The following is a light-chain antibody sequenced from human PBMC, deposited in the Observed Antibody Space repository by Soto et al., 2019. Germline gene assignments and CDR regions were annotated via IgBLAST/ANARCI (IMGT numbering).Light chain of an antibody. CDR2: GAS. V-gene: IGKV3-20*01. J-gene: IGKJ1*01. Sequence: EIVLTQSPCTLSLSPGDRATLSCRASQSVSSSYLAWYQKQPGQAPRLLIYGASSRAAGIADRFSGSGSGTDFTLTISRLEPEDFAVYYCQQYGSSPWTFGQGTKVDIK. CDR3: QQYGSSPWT. CDR1: QSVSSSY.